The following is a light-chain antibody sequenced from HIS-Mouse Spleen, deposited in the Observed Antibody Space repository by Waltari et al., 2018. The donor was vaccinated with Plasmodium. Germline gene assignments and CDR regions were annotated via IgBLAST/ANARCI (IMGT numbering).Light chain of an antibody. V-gene: IGLV2-23*01. CDR2: DDS. Sequence: QSALTQPASVSGSPGQSITISCTGTSSDVGSYNLVSWYHQHPGKAPKLMIYDDSKRPSGVSNRFSGSKSGNTASLTISGLQAEDEADYYCCSYAGSSTVVFGGGTKLTVL. J-gene: IGLJ2*01. CDR3: CSYAGSSTVV. CDR1: SSDVGSYNL.